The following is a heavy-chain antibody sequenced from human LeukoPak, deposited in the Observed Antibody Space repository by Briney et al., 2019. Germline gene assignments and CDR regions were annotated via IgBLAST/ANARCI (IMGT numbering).Heavy chain of an antibody. CDR3: ARDSFVGHCSGDRCYHHY. Sequence: ASVKVSCKASGYTFSTYGISWVRQAPGQGLEWMGWISVYNDATKFAQKFQGRVTMTTDTSTSTAYMELRSLRSDDTAVYYCARDSFVGHCSGDRCYHHYWGQGTLVTVSS. V-gene: IGHV1-18*01. D-gene: IGHD2-15*01. CDR2: ISVYNDAT. CDR1: GYTFSTYG. J-gene: IGHJ4*02.